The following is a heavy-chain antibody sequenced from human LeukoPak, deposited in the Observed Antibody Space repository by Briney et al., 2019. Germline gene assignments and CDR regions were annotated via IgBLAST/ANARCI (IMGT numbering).Heavy chain of an antibody. J-gene: IGHJ4*02. CDR1: GFTFSSYA. CDR3: AKRYSGYDFIDY. CDR2: ISGSGGCT. V-gene: IGHV3-23*01. Sequence: GGSLRLSCAASGFTFSSYAMSWVRQAPGEGLEWVSAISGSGGCTYYADSVKGRFTISRDNSKNTLYLQMNSLRAEDTAVYYCAKRYSGYDFIDYWGQGTLVTVSS. D-gene: IGHD5-12*01.